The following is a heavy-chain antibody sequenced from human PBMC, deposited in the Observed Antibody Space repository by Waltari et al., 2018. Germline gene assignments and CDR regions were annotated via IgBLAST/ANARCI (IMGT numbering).Heavy chain of an antibody. CDR1: GYSFTSYW. D-gene: IGHD4-17*01. V-gene: IGHV5-51*01. J-gene: IGHJ4*02. CDR2: IYPGDSDT. CDR3: ARHRGFYGDYVDY. Sequence: EVQLVQSGAVVKKPGESLKIPCKGSGYSFTSYWIRLVLQRPGKGLEWMGVIYPGDSDTRYSPSFQGQVTISADKAISTAYLQWSSLKASDTAMYYCARHRGFYGDYVDYWGQGTLVTVSS.